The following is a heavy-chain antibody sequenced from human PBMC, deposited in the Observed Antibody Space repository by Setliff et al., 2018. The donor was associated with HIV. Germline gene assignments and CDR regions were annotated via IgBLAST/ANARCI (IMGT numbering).Heavy chain of an antibody. CDR2: INHSGST. D-gene: IGHD2-15*01. Sequence: SETLSLTCDVYGGPFNGYYWSWIRQPPGKGLEWIGEINHSGSTNYNPSLKSRVTMSVDESKNQFSPRLSSVTAADTAVYYCARARRAGSGPKYFQHWGQGTLVTVSS. CDR3: ARARRAGSGPKYFQH. CDR1: GGPFNGYY. J-gene: IGHJ1*01. V-gene: IGHV4-34*01.